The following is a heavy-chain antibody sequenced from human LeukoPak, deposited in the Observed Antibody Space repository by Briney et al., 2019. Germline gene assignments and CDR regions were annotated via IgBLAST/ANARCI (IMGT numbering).Heavy chain of an antibody. V-gene: IGHV1-8*01. CDR1: GYSFINND. CDR3: VRDLRGSDDF. J-gene: IGHJ4*02. Sequence: ASVKVSCKASGYSFINNDINWVRQAPGQGPEWMAWMNPKSGNTGSAQHFQGRVTLTQNIAISTAYLEVRNLKSEDTAVYYCVRDLRGSDDFWGQGTLVIVTS. D-gene: IGHD1-26*01. CDR2: MNPKSGNT.